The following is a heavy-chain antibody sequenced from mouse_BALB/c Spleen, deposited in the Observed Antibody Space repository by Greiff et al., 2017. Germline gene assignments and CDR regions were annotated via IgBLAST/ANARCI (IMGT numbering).Heavy chain of an antibody. J-gene: IGHJ4*01. Sequence: EVKLMESGGGLVKPGGSLKLSCAASGFTFSSYAMSWVRQTTEKRLEWVASISSGGSTYYPDSVKGRFTISRDNARNILYLQMSSLRSEDTAMYYCAREGLRWAMDYWGQGTSVTVSS. D-gene: IGHD1-1*01. CDR1: GFTFSSYA. V-gene: IGHV5-6-5*01. CDR3: AREGLRWAMDY. CDR2: ISSGGST.